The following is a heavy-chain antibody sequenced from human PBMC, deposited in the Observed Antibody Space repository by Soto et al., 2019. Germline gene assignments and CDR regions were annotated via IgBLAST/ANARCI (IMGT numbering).Heavy chain of an antibody. D-gene: IGHD6-13*01. CDR1: GYTFTSNG. V-gene: IGHV1-18*01. Sequence: QVQLVHSGAEVKKPGASVKVSCKASGYTFTSNGISWVRQAPGQGLEWMGWISAYNGNTNYAQKLQGRVTMTTNTAASTAYMELRSLRSDDTAVYYCARGGNSLSPVYSSSLRFGYWGRGSLVTVSS. CDR2: ISAYNGNT. J-gene: IGHJ4*02. CDR3: ARGGNSLSPVYSSSLRFGY.